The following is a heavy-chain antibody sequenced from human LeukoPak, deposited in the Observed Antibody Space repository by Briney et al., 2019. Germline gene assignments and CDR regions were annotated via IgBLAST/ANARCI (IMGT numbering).Heavy chain of an antibody. D-gene: IGHD5-18*01. V-gene: IGHV1-24*01. Sequence: ASVTVSCKVSGYTLTELSMHWVRQAPGKGLEWMGGFDPEDGETIYAQKFQGRVTMTEDASTDTAYMELSSLRFEDTAVYYCATKVGGARGYRYGPTDYYHYMDVWGKGTTVTVSS. CDR3: ATKVGGARGYRYGPTDYYHYMDV. CDR1: GYTLTELS. CDR2: FDPEDGET. J-gene: IGHJ6*03.